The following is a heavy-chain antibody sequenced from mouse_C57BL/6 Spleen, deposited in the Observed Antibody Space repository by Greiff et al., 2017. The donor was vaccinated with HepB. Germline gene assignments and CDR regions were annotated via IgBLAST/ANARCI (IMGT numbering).Heavy chain of an antibody. CDR2: IRSKSNNYAT. J-gene: IGHJ4*01. CDR3: VGGGEHLAMDY. V-gene: IGHV10-1*01. Sequence: DVQLVESGGGLVQPKGSLKLSCAASGFSFNTYAMNWVRQAPGKGLEWVARIRSKSNNYATYYADSVKDRFTISRDDSESMLYLQMNNLKTDDTAMYYCVGGGEHLAMDYWGQGTSVTVSS. CDR1: GFSFNTYA.